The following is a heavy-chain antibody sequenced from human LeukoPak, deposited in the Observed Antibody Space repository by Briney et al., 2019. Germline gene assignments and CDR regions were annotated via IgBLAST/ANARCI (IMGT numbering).Heavy chain of an antibody. D-gene: IGHD2-8*01. Sequence: PGGSLRLSCAASGFTFSNVWMNWVRQAPGKGLEWVAYIQNDGSNEQYADSVKGRFSISRDSSKNILYLQMNSLRAEDTAVYYCAKDRCSNGIGCYYYYMDVWGKGTTVTISS. J-gene: IGHJ6*03. CDR1: GFTFSNVW. V-gene: IGHV3-30*02. CDR3: AKDRCSNGIGCYYYYMDV. CDR2: IQNDGSNE.